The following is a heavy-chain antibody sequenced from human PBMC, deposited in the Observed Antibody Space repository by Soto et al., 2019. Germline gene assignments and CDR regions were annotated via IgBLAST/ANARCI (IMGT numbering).Heavy chain of an antibody. D-gene: IGHD3-3*01. CDR2: IIPIFGTA. CDR3: ARGYYDFWGGHRPCGEDAFDI. V-gene: IGHV1-69*12. J-gene: IGHJ3*02. CDR1: GGTFSSYA. Sequence: QVQLVQSGAEVKKPGSSVKVSCKASGGTFSSYAISWVRQAPGQGLEWMGGIIPIFGTANYAQKFQGRVTVTADECTRTAYMELRSLRAEDTAVYYCARGYYDFWGGHRPCGEDAFDIWGQGTMVTVS.